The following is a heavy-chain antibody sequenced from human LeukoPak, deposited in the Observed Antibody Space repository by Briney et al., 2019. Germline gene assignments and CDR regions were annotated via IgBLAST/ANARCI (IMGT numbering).Heavy chain of an antibody. V-gene: IGHV4-59*01. CDR2: IYYSATT. D-gene: IGHD3-9*01. J-gene: IGHJ5*02. CDR1: GGSIRSDY. Sequence: SETLSLTCNVSGGSIRSDYWSWIRQSPGKGLEWIGYIYYSATTHYTPSLQSRVTISVDTSKNQLSLQMTSVTAADTAVYYCARHGPYYDILTGYRPYNWFDPWGQGTLVTVSS. CDR3: ARHGPYYDILTGYRPYNWFDP.